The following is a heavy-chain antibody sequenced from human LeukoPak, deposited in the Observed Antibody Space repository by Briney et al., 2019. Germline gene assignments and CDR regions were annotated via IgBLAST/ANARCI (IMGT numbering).Heavy chain of an antibody. D-gene: IGHD2-2*01. Sequence: SETLSLTCTVSGGSISSSSNYWDWIRQPPGKGLEWIGSIHYSGNTYYNPSLTSRVTILGETSKNEFSLKLSSVTAADTAVYFCARDEGSSYPFDYWGQGTLVTVSS. CDR2: IHYSGNT. V-gene: IGHV4-39*07. J-gene: IGHJ4*02. CDR3: ARDEGSSYPFDY. CDR1: GGSISSSSNY.